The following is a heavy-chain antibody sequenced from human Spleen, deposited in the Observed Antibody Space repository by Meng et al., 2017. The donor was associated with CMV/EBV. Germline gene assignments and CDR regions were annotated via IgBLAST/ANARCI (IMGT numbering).Heavy chain of an antibody. CDR2: IRYDGSNK. V-gene: IGHV3-30*02. Sequence: GESLKISCAASGFTFSSYGMHWVRQAPGKGLEWVAFIRYDGSNKYYADSVKGRFTISRDNAKNSLYLQMNSLRAEDTAVYYCAREGYCSSTSCHYYYYGMDVWGQGTTVTVS. CDR1: GFTFSSYG. J-gene: IGHJ6*02. CDR3: AREGYCSSTSCHYYYYGMDV. D-gene: IGHD2-2*01.